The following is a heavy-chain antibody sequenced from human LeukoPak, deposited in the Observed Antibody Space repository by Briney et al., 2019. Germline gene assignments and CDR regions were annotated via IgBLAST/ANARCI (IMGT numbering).Heavy chain of an antibody. CDR3: TRTRAMVRGNYYYMDV. CDR2: IRSKANSYAT. V-gene: IGHV3-73*01. Sequence: GGSLRLSCAASGFTFSGSAMHWVRQASGKGLEWVGRIRSKANSYATAYAASVKGRSTISRDDSKNTAYLQMNSLKTEDTAVYYCTRTRAMVRGNYYYMDVWGKGTTVTVSS. J-gene: IGHJ6*03. D-gene: IGHD3-10*01. CDR1: GFTFSGSA.